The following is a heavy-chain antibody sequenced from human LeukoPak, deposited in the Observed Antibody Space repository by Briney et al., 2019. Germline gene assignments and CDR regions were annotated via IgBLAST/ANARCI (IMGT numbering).Heavy chain of an antibody. V-gene: IGHV3-30*02. CDR2: IRYDGSNK. CDR1: RFTFSSYG. Sequence: GGSLRLSCAASRFTFSSYGMHGVRQAPGKGLEWVAFIRYDGSNKYYADSVKGRFTISRDNAKNSLYLQMNSLRAEDTAVYYCARGWSSSSWIQIPYWGQGTLVTVSS. CDR3: ARGWSSSSWIQIPY. D-gene: IGHD6-13*01. J-gene: IGHJ4*02.